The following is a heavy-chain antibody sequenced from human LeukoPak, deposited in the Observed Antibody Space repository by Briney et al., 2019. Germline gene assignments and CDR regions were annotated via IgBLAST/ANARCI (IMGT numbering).Heavy chain of an antibody. Sequence: ASVKVSCKVSGYTLTELSMHWVRQAPGKGLEWMGGFDPEDGETIYAQKFQSRVTMTEDTSTDTAYMELSSLRSEDTAVYYCATDREYRKWFDPWGQGTLVTVSS. D-gene: IGHD2/OR15-2a*01. J-gene: IGHJ5*02. CDR2: FDPEDGET. V-gene: IGHV1-24*01. CDR3: ATDREYRKWFDP. CDR1: GYTLTELS.